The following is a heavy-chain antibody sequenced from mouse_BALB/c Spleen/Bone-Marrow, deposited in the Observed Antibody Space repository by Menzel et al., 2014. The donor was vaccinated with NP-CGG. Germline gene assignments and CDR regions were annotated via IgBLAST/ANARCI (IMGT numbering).Heavy chain of an antibody. V-gene: IGHV1-54*01. CDR3: AREWTARTPSY. J-gene: IGHJ2*01. CDR1: GYAFTSYL. CDR2: INPGSGGA. D-gene: IGHD3-2*01. Sequence: QVQLKQSGAELVRPGTSVKVSCKASGYAFTSYLIEWIKQRPGQGLEWIGVINPGSGGANYNEKFKGKATLTADKSSSTAYMQISSLTSDDSAVYFCAREWTARTPSYWGQGTAFTVSS.